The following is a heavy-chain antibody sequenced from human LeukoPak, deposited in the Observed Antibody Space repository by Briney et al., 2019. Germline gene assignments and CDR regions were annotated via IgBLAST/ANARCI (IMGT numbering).Heavy chain of an antibody. Sequence: SQTLSLTCTVSDDSISSPNYYWSWVRQPAGKGLEWIGRIYTSGSTNYNPSLKSRVTISVDTSKNQFSLKLSSVTAADTAVYYCALELGLYYYYYMDVWGKGTTVTISS. CDR3: ALELGLYYYYYMDV. V-gene: IGHV4-61*02. D-gene: IGHD3-3*02. CDR1: DDSISSPNYY. J-gene: IGHJ6*03. CDR2: IYTSGST.